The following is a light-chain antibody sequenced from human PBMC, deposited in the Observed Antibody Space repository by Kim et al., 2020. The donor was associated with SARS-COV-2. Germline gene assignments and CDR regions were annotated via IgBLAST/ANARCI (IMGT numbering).Light chain of an antibody. V-gene: IGKV1-39*01. CDR1: QSSSSF. CDR2: AAA. Sequence: SSLSASVGDRVTITCRASQSSSSFLNWYQQKPGKAPNLLIYAAATLQSGVPSRFSGSESGTEFTLTISSLQPEDFATYYCQQSYTFGQGTKVDIK. CDR3: QQSYT. J-gene: IGKJ1*01.